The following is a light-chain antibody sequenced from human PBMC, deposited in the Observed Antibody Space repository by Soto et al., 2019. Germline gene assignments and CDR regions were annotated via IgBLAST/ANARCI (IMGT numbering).Light chain of an antibody. V-gene: IGLV1-51*01. J-gene: IGLJ1*01. Sequence: QSVLTQPPSVSAAPGQKVTVSCSGSSSNIGNNHVSWYQHLPGTAPKVLIYDNNKRPSGIPDRFSGSKSGNTASLTISGLQAEDEADYYCSSYTSSSTYVFGTGTKLTVL. CDR1: SSNIGNNH. CDR2: DNN. CDR3: SSYTSSSTYV.